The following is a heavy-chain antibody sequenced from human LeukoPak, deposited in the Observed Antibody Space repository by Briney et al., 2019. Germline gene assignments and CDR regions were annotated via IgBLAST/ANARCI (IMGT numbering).Heavy chain of an antibody. V-gene: IGHV5-51*01. CDR3: ARPSGAAVTTNYFDY. CDR2: IYPGDSDT. J-gene: IGHJ4*02. CDR1: GYSFTSYW. Sequence: GESLKISCQGSGYSFTSYWIAWVRQMPGKGLEWMGIIYPGDSDTRYGPSFQGQVSISADTSINTAYLQWNSLKASDTAMYYCARPSGAAVTTNYFDYWGQGTLVTVSS. D-gene: IGHD4-17*01.